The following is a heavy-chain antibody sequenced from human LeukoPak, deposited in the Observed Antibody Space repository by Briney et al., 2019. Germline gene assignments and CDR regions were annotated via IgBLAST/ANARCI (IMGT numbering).Heavy chain of an antibody. J-gene: IGHJ4*02. CDR2: INPNSGGT. D-gene: IGHD3-3*01. V-gene: IGHV1-2*02. CDR3: ARVDTIFGVVSGLRDY. Sequence: ASVKVSCKASGHTFTGYYMHWVRQAPGQGLEWMGWINPNSGGTNYAQKFQGRVTMTRDTSISTAYMELSRLRSDDTAVYYCARVDTIFGVVSGLRDYWGQGTLVTVSS. CDR1: GHTFTGYY.